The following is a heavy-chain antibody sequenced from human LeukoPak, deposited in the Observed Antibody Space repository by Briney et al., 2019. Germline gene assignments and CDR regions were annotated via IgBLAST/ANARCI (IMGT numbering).Heavy chain of an antibody. D-gene: IGHD3-22*01. CDR3: AKVEASYYDSSGGVYYFVY. Sequence: GGSLRLSCAASGFTFSSYGMSWVRKAPGKGLEWVSAISGSGGSTYYADPVKGRFTISRDKSKNTLHLQMNSLRAEDTAVYYCAKVEASYYDSSGGVYYFVYWGQGTLVTVYS. V-gene: IGHV3-23*01. CDR1: GFTFSSYG. J-gene: IGHJ4*02. CDR2: ISGSGGST.